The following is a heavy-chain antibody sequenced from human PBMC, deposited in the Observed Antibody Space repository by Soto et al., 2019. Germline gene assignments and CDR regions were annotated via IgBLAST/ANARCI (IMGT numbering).Heavy chain of an antibody. D-gene: IGHD6-13*01. CDR1: GFTLISYP. CDR2: ISYDGSNK. Sequence: QVQLVESGGGVANLGRSLRPSCPAPGFTLISYPLPWARQPQGKGREGGAVISYDGSNKYYADSVKGRFTISRDNSKNTLYLQMNSLRAEDTAVYYCARDVAAAGSYYYYGMDVWGQGTTVTVSS. J-gene: IGHJ6*02. V-gene: IGHV3-30-3*01. CDR3: ARDVAAAGSYYYYGMDV.